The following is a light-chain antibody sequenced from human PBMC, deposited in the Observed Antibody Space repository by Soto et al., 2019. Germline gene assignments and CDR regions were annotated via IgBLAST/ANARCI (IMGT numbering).Light chain of an antibody. Sequence: QSALTQPPSVSGSPGQSITISCTGTSSDVGGYNYVSWYQQHPGKAPKLMIYDVNNRPSGVSNRFSGSKSGNTASLTISGLQAEDDADYYCSSYTSSSTLDVFGTGTKLTVL. CDR1: SSDVGGYNY. CDR3: SSYTSSSTLDV. CDR2: DVN. V-gene: IGLV2-14*01. J-gene: IGLJ1*01.